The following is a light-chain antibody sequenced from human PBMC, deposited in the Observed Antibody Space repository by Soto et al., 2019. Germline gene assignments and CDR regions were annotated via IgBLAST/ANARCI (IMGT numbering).Light chain of an antibody. CDR3: QQPSNWIT. J-gene: IGKJ5*01. CDR2: DAS. Sequence: EIVLTQSPATLSLSPGERATLSCRASQSVSSYLAWYQQKPGQAPRLLIYDASNRATGIPARFSGSGSGTDFTLTISSLEPEDFAVYYCQQPSNWITFGHGTRLEIK. CDR1: QSVSSY. V-gene: IGKV3-11*01.